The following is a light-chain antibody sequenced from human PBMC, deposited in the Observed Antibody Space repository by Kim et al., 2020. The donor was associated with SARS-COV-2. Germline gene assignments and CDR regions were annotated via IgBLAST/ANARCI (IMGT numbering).Light chain of an antibody. J-gene: IGKJ4*01. CDR1: RCVSSSY. CDR2: GAS. CDR3: QQYGSSPLT. Sequence: SPGERAPLSCRASRCVSSSYLAWYQQKPGQAPRLLIYGASSRATGIPDMFSGSGSGTDFTLTISRLEPEDFAVYYCQQYGSSPLTFGGGTKVDIK. V-gene: IGKV3-20*01.